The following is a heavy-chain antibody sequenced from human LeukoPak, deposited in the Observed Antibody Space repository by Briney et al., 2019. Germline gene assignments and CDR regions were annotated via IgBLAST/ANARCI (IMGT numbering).Heavy chain of an antibody. CDR3: ARQRQYDADAFDL. CDR2: IYYSGST. D-gene: IGHD3-16*01. V-gene: IGHV4-59*08. J-gene: IGHJ3*01. CDR1: GGSISSYY. Sequence: KPSETLSLTCTASGGSISSYYWSWIRQPPGKRLEWIEYIYYSGSTKYNPSLKSRVTISVDTSKNQFSLKLSSVTAADTAVYYCARQRQYDADAFDLWGQGTMVTVTS.